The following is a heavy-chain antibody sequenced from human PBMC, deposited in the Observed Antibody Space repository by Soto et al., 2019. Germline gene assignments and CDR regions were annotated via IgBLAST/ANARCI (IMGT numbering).Heavy chain of an antibody. CDR3: AKDEGRFLRNYFNYGIDV. Sequence: PGGSLRLSCAASGFDFSDHGMHWVRQAPGEGLEWVTVISYDGTAKYYKESVKGRFTTSRDNSKKTLYLQIDSLRVEDTAVYYCAKDEGRFLRNYFNYGIDVCDLWTTLTVSS. V-gene: IGHV3-33*03. J-gene: IGHJ6*02. D-gene: IGHD3-3*01. CDR1: GFDFSDHG. CDR2: ISYDGTAK.